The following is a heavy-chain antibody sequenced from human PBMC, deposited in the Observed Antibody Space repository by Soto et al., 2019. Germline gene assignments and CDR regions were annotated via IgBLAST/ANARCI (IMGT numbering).Heavy chain of an antibody. CDR1: GFTLSSYA. CDR3: ARDINSGSYLDY. CDR2: ISYDGINK. V-gene: IGHV3-30-3*01. J-gene: IGHJ4*02. Sequence: PGGSLRLSCAAPGFTLSSYAMHWVRQAPGKGLEWVAIISYDGINKYYADSVKGRFTVSRDNSKNTLYLQMNSLRAEDTTIYYCARDINSGSYLDYWGQGTLVTVSS. D-gene: IGHD1-26*01.